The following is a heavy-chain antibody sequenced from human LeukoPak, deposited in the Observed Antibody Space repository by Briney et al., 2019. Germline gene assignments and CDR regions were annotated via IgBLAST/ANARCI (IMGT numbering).Heavy chain of an antibody. D-gene: IGHD6-19*01. CDR3: ARDNTVGAGTNY. CDR2: ISSSGSTI. J-gene: IGHJ4*02. Sequence: GGSLRLSCAASGFTFSDCYMSWIRQAPGKGLEWVSYISSSGSTIYYADSVKGRFTISRDNSKNTLYLQVNSLRAEDTALYYCARDNTVGAGTNYWGQGTLVTVSS. CDR1: GFTFSDCY. V-gene: IGHV3-11*04.